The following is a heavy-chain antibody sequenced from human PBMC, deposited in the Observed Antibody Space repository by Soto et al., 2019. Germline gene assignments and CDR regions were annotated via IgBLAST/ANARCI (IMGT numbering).Heavy chain of an antibody. V-gene: IGHV4-4*07. CDR2: IYATGTT. D-gene: IGHD1-1*01. CDR3: VRDGTKTLRDWLDP. Sequence: PSETLSLTCTVSGASISGFYWSWIRKSAGKGLEWIGRIYATGTTDYNPSLKSRVMMSVDTSKKKFSLKLRSVTAADTAVYYCVRDGTKTLRDWLDPWGQG. J-gene: IGHJ5*02. CDR1: GASISGFY.